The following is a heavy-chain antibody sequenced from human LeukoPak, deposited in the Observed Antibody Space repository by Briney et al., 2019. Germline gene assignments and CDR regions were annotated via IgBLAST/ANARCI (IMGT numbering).Heavy chain of an antibody. CDR1: RFTVLNNY. D-gene: IGHD6-19*01. J-gene: IGHJ4*02. CDR3: ARGFKYSSGWYYFDY. Sequence: GGSLSLSCVPSRFTVLNNYMNWVHQAPGKGLEWVSVIYSGGSTYYADSVKGRFTISRANSKNTLYLHMNSLRAEDPAVYYCARGFKYSSGWYYFDYWGKETRDSVS. CDR2: IYSGGST. V-gene: IGHV3-53*01.